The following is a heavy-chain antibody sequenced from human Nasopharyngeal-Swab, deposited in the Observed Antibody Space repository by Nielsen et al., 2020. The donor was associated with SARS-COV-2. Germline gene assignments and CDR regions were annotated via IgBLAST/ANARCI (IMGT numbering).Heavy chain of an antibody. Sequence: GESLKIPCAASGFTFSSYWMHWVRQAPGKGLVWVARIKSDGSSTSYADSVKGRFTISRDNAKNTLYLQMNSLRAEDTAVYYCARAYYFDSWGQGTLVTVSS. CDR1: GFTFSSYW. CDR3: ARAYYFDS. V-gene: IGHV3-74*01. CDR2: IKSDGSST. J-gene: IGHJ4*02.